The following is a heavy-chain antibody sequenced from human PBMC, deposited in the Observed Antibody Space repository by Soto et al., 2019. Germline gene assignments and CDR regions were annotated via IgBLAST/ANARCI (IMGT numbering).Heavy chain of an antibody. CDR2: IKQDGSEK. CDR3: ASEKYYYGSSGYYLVYYFDY. J-gene: IGHJ4*02. Sequence: GGSLRLSCAASGFSFSSYWMSWVRQAPGKGLEWVANIKQDGSEKYYVDSVKGRFTTSRDNAKNSLYLQLNSLGAEDTAVYYCASEKYYYGSSGYYLVYYFDYWGLGTLVTVSS. CDR1: GFSFSSYW. V-gene: IGHV3-7*01. D-gene: IGHD3-22*01.